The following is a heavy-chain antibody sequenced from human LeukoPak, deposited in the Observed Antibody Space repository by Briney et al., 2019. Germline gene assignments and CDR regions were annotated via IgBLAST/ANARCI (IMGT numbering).Heavy chain of an antibody. Sequence: GGSLRLSCAASGFTFSSYSMNWVRQAPGKGLEWVSSISSGSSYIYYADSVKGRFTISRDNAKNSLFLQINRLRAEDTAVYYCARGDKSSGWYFFDYWGQGTPVTVSS. CDR3: ARGDKSSGWYFFDY. D-gene: IGHD6-19*01. V-gene: IGHV3-21*01. CDR1: GFTFSSYS. J-gene: IGHJ4*02. CDR2: ISSGSSYI.